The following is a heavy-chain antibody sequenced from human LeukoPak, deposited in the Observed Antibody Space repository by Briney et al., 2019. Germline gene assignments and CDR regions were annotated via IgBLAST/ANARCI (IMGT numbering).Heavy chain of an antibody. Sequence: GGSLRLSCAASGFTFSSYSMNWVRQAPGKGLEWVSYISSSSSTIYYADSVKGRFTISRDNAKNSLYLQMNSLRAEDTAVYYCARPPAPLLPYYFDYWGQGTLVTVSS. CDR2: ISSSSSTI. D-gene: IGHD5-18*01. CDR3: ARPPAPLLPYYFDY. CDR1: GFTFSSYS. V-gene: IGHV3-48*01. J-gene: IGHJ4*02.